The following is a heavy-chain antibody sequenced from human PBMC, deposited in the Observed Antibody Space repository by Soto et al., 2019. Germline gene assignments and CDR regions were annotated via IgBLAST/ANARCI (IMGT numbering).Heavy chain of an antibody. CDR2: IYPADSDT. D-gene: IGHD1-26*01. J-gene: IGHJ4*02. Sequence: EVQLVQSGAEVKKPAESLKISCKGSGYSFTSYWIGWVRQMPGKGLECMGIIYPADSDTRYGPSFQGQVTMSVDKSISNAYLQWSSLKASDTAMYYCAKYSGSYHSNFDYWGQGTLVTVSS. V-gene: IGHV5-51*03. CDR3: AKYSGSYHSNFDY. CDR1: GYSFTSYW.